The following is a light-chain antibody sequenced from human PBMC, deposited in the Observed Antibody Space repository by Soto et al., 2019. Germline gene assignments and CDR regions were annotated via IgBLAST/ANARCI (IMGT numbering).Light chain of an antibody. CDR1: QSVSSY. CDR3: LQYSTWPPLYT. V-gene: IGKV3-15*01. CDR2: DAS. J-gene: IGKJ2*01. Sequence: EIVMTQYPATLSVSLGERVTLSCRASQSVSSYLAWYQQKPGQAPRLLISDASTRATDIPDRFSGSGSGTDLTLTISSLQSTDLAVYYCLQYSTWPPLYTFGQGTKLEIK.